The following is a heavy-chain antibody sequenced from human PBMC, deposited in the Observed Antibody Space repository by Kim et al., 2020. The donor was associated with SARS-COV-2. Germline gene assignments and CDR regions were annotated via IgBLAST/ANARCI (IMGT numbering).Heavy chain of an antibody. D-gene: IGHD2-15*01. CDR1: GYTFTSYG. V-gene: IGHV1-18*01. CDR3: ARDFYRAATRGMDV. J-gene: IGHJ6*02. Sequence: ASVKVSCKASGYTFTSYGISWVRQAPGQGLEWMGWISAYNGNTNYAQKLQGRVTMTTDTSTSTADMELRSLRSDDTAVYYCARDFYRAATRGMDVWGQGTTVTVSS. CDR2: ISAYNGNT.